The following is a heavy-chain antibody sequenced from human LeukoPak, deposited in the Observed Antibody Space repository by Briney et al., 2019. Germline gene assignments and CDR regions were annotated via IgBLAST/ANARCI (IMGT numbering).Heavy chain of an antibody. CDR1: GFTFSSYA. Sequence: GRSLRPSCAASGFTFSSYAMHWVRQAPGKGLEWVAVISYDGSNKYYADSVKGRFSISRDNSKNTLYLQMDSLRGEDTAVYYCAKDFRIGYSAHFDYWGQGALVTVSS. CDR2: ISYDGSNK. J-gene: IGHJ4*02. CDR3: AKDFRIGYSAHFDY. V-gene: IGHV3-30-3*01. D-gene: IGHD2-21*01.